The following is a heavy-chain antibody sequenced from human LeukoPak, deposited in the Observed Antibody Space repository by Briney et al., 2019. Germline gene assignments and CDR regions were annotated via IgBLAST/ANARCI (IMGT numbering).Heavy chain of an antibody. CDR3: ARFYLYYGDYAFDY. Sequence: SETLSLPCTVSGGSISSYYWSWIRQPPGKGLEWIGYIYYSGSTNYNPSLKSRVTISVDTSKNQFSLKLSSVTAADTAVYYCARFYLYYGDYAFDYWGQGTLVTVSS. D-gene: IGHD4-17*01. V-gene: IGHV4-59*01. CDR2: IYYSGST. J-gene: IGHJ4*02. CDR1: GGSISSYY.